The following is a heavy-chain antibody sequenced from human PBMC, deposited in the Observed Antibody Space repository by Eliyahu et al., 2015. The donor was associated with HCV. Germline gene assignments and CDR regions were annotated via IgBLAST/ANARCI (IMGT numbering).Heavy chain of an antibody. CDR2: INWNSGRI. J-gene: IGHJ1*01. CDR1: GFRFVDYA. CDR3: AKTIYGSGSAAPEH. Sequence: EVQLVESGGGLVQPGRSLRLSCVGSGFRFVDYAMHWVRQXPGKGLEWVSGINWNSGRIGYADSVKGRFTISRDNAKNSLYLQMSSLRAEDTALYYCAKTIYGSGSAAPEHWGQGTLVTVSS. V-gene: IGHV3-9*01. D-gene: IGHD3-10*01.